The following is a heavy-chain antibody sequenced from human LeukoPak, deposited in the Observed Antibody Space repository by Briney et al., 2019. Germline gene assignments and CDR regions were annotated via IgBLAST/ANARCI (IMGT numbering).Heavy chain of an antibody. CDR1: GYTFTSYG. D-gene: IGHD3-10*01. CDR3: ARDTPGDYGSGSYEFDP. J-gene: IGHJ5*02. V-gene: IGHV1-18*01. Sequence: ASVTVSCKASGYTFTSYGISWVRQAPGQGLEWMGWISAYNGNTNYAQKLQGRVTMTTDTSTSTAYMELRSLRSDDTAVYYCARDTPGDYGSGSYEFDPWGQGTLVTVSS. CDR2: ISAYNGNT.